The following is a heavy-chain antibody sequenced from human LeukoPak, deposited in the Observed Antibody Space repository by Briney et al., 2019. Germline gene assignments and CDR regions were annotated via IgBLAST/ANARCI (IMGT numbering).Heavy chain of an antibody. V-gene: IGHV3-30*18. CDR3: AKDGYSAYGSFDY. CDR1: GFTFRSYG. D-gene: IGHD5-12*01. CDR2: ISYDGNTI. Sequence: PGRSLRLSCAACGFTFRSYGMHWVRQAPGKGLEWVAVISYDGNTIYYADSAKGRFTISRDNSKDTLYLHMNSLRDEDTAVYHCAKDGYSAYGSFDYWGQGTLVSVSS. J-gene: IGHJ4*02.